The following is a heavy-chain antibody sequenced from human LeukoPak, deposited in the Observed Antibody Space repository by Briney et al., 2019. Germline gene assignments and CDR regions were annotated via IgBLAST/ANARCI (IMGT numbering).Heavy chain of an antibody. CDR3: ATVRSSGLFDY. CDR2: FDAEDGET. CDR1: GYTLTELS. V-gene: IGHV1-24*01. Sequence: ASVKVSCKVSGYTLTELSMHWVRQAPGKGLEWIGGFDAEDGETIYAQKFQGRVTMTEHTSTDTAYMELSSLRSEDTAVYYCATVRSSGLFDYWGQGTLVTVSS. J-gene: IGHJ4*02. D-gene: IGHD6-19*01.